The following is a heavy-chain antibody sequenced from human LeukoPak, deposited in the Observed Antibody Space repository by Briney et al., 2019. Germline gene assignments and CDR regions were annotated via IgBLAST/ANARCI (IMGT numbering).Heavy chain of an antibody. CDR2: IYTSGST. Sequence: SQTLSLTCTVSGGSISSGSYYWSWIRQPAGKGLEWIGRIYTSGSTNYNPSLKSRVTISVDTSKNQFSLKLSSVTAADTAVYYCARDSWPEVVRFDFWGQGTLVTVSS. CDR1: GGSISSGSYY. CDR3: ARDSWPEVVRFDF. V-gene: IGHV4-61*02. D-gene: IGHD1-14*01. J-gene: IGHJ4*02.